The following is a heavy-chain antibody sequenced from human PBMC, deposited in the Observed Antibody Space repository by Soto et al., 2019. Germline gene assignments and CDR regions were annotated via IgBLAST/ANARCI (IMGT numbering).Heavy chain of an antibody. CDR1: GFTFSAFW. V-gene: IGHV3-7*01. Sequence: PGGSLRLSCAASGFTFSAFWMSWVRQAPGKGLEWVANIKQDGSEKYYVDSLKGRFTISRDNAKNSLYLQMDSLRVEDTAVYYCASPRGNSPWLDPWGQGTLVTVYS. J-gene: IGHJ5*02. CDR3: ASPRGNSPWLDP. CDR2: IKQDGSEK. D-gene: IGHD3-16*01.